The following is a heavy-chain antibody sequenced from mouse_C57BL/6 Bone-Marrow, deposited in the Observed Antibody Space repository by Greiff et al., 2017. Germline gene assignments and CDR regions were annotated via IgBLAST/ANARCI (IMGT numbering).Heavy chain of an antibody. J-gene: IGHJ4*01. Sequence: QVQLQQSGAELVKPGASVKLSCKASGYTFTSYWMHWVKQRPGQGLEWIGMIHPNSGSTNYNEKFKSKATLTVDKSSSTAYMQLSSLISEDSAVYYCARSTTVVGEGYAMDYWGQGTSVTVSS. CDR1: GYTFTSYW. V-gene: IGHV1-64*01. CDR2: IHPNSGST. CDR3: ARSTTVVGEGYAMDY. D-gene: IGHD1-1*01.